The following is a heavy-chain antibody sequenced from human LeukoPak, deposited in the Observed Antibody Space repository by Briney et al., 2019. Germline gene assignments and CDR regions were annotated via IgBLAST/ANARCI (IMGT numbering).Heavy chain of an antibody. CDR1: GFTFSSYG. D-gene: IGHD6-6*01. CDR2: IRYDGSNK. CDR3: AQTGGLVPGRYFVY. V-gene: IGHV3-30*02. J-gene: IGHJ4*02. Sequence: GGSLRLSCAASGFTFSSYGMHWVRQAPGKGLEWVAFIRYDGSNKYYADSVKGRFTISRDNSKNTLYLQMSSLRAEDTAVYYCAQTGGLVPGRYFVYWGQGTLVTVSS.